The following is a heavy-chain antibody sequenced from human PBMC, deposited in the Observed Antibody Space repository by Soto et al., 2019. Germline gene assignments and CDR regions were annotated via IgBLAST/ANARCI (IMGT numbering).Heavy chain of an antibody. CDR3: ARGKAVAGTGVGY. J-gene: IGHJ4*02. V-gene: IGHV1-8*01. CDR2: MNPNSGNT. CDR1: GYTFTSYD. Sequence: QVQLVQSGAEVKKPGASVKVSCKASGYTFTSYDINWVRQATGQGLEWMGWMNPNSGNTGYAQKFQGRVTMTRTTSRSTAYIELSSLRSEHTAVYYCARGKAVAGTGVGYWGQGTLVTVSS. D-gene: IGHD6-19*01.